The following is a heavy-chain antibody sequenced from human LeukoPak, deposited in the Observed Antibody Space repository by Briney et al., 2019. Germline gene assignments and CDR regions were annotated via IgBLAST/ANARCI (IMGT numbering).Heavy chain of an antibody. J-gene: IGHJ6*03. CDR2: IIPIFGTA. CDR3: ARGSPPPPRYCSSTSCYYYYYYMDV. D-gene: IGHD2-2*01. Sequence: ASVKVSCKASGGTFSSYAISWVRQAPGQGLEWMGGIIPIFGTANYAQKFQGRVTITADESTGTAYMELSSLRSEDTAVYYCARGSPPPPRYCSSTSCYYYYYYMDVWGKGTTVTVSS. CDR1: GGTFSSYA. V-gene: IGHV1-69*13.